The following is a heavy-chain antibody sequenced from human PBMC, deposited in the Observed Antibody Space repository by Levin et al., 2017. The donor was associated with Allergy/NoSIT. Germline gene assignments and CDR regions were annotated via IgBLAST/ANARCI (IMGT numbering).Heavy chain of an antibody. CDR3: ARDSYSNYADY. CDR2: ISAYNGNT. Sequence: GESLKISCKASGYTFTSYGISWVRQAPGQGLEWMGWISAYNGNTNYAQKLQGRVTMTTDTSTSTAYMELRSLRSDDTAVYYCARDSYSNYADYWGQGTLVTVSS. CDR1: GYTFTSYG. D-gene: IGHD4-11*01. V-gene: IGHV1-18*01. J-gene: IGHJ4*02.